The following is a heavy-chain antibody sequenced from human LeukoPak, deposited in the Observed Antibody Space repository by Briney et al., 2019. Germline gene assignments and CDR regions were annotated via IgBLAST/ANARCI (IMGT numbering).Heavy chain of an antibody. Sequence: GGSLRLSCAASGFTFSSYSMNWVRQAPGKGLEWVSSISSSSYIYYADSVKGRFTISRDNAKNSLYLQMNSLRAEDTAVYYCARGDPYCSSTSCYRLFDYWGQGTLVTVSS. CDR2: ISSSSYI. CDR1: GFTFSSYS. V-gene: IGHV3-21*01. D-gene: IGHD2-2*02. J-gene: IGHJ4*02. CDR3: ARGDPYCSSTSCYRLFDY.